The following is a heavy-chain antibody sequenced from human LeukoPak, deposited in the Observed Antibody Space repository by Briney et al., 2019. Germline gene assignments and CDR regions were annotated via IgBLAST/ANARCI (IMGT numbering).Heavy chain of an antibody. CDR2: IRYDGSNK. V-gene: IGHV3-30*02. CDR1: GFTFSSYG. D-gene: IGHD5-12*01. Sequence: GGSLRLSCAASGFTFSSYGIHWVRQAPGKGLEWVAFIRYDGSNKYYADSVKGRVTISRDNSKNTLYLQMNSLRPEDTAVYYCAKDLPGRLKMMDVWGKGTAVTVSS. CDR3: AKDLPGRLKMMDV. J-gene: IGHJ6*04.